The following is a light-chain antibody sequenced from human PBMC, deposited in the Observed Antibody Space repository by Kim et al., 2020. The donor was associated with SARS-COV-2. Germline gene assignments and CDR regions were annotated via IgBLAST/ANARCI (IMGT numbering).Light chain of an antibody. CDR2: NVS. J-gene: IGLJ2*01. V-gene: IGLV2-14*04. CDR1: SNDVGTYNF. Sequence: GQSLTISCTGTSNDVGTYNFVSWYLQHPGKAPKLSIFNVSKRPSGISSRFAGSKCVNTTSLSISALQAEDEADYYCSSYTSSSTLVFGGGAQLTVL. CDR3: SSYTSSSTLV.